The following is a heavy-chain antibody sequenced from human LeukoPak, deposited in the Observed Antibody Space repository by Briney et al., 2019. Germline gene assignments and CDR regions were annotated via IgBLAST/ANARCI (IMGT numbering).Heavy chain of an antibody. CDR1: GGTFSSYA. CDR2: IIPILGIA. V-gene: IGHV1-69*04. Sequence: ASVKVSCKASGGTFSSYAISWVRQAPGQGLEWMGRIIPILGIANYAQKFQGRVTITADKSMSTAYMELSSLRSEDTAVYYCARDDWAALGIAVAGHGSLVDDWGQGTLVTVSS. J-gene: IGHJ4*02. CDR3: ARDDWAALGIAVAGHGSLVDD. D-gene: IGHD6-19*01.